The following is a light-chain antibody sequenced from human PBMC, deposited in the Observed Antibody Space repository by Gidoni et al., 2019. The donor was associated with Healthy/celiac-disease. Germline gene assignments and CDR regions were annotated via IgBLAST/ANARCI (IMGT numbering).Light chain of an antibody. V-gene: IGKV4-1*01. CDR3: QQYYSTPLLT. J-gene: IGKJ4*01. CDR2: WAS. CDR1: QSVLYSSNNKNY. Sequence: DIVMTQSPDSLAVPLGERATINCKSSQSVLYSSNNKNYLAWYQQKPGQPPKLLIYWASTRESGAPDRFSGSGSGTDFTLTISSLQAEDVAVYYCQQYYSTPLLTFGGGTKVEIK.